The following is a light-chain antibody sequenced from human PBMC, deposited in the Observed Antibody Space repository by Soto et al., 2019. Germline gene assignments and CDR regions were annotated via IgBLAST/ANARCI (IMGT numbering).Light chain of an antibody. Sequence: QSALTQPASVSGSLGQSITISCTGTSSDIGGYKYVSWYQQHPGKAPKLIIFEVSNRPSGVSDRFSGSNSGNTASLTISGLQAEDEADYCCTSYSSYRVLVFGGGTKLTVL. CDR3: TSYSSYRVLV. CDR1: SSDIGGYKY. J-gene: IGLJ3*02. CDR2: EVS. V-gene: IGLV2-14*01.